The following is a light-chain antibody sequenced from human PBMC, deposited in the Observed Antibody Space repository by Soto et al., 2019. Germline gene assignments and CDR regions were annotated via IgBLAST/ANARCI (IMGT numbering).Light chain of an antibody. J-gene: IGKJ4*01. Sequence: EIVMTQSPATLSVSPGETATLSCRASQSVSYNLAWYQQKPGQGPRLLIYGAFTRATGIPARFSGSGSGTGFTLAVSSLQSEDFAVYYCQQYKNWPPLTFGGGIKVEIK. CDR1: QSVSYN. V-gene: IGKV3-15*01. CDR3: QQYKNWPPLT. CDR2: GAF.